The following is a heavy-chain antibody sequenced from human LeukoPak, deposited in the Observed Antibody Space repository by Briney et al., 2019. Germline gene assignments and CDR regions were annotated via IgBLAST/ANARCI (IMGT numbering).Heavy chain of an antibody. CDR3: AKDFLSHSSGWYYFGV. CDR2: LSGSGGGT. J-gene: IGHJ4*02. D-gene: IGHD6-19*01. Sequence: GGSLRLSCAASGFTFSSYAMSWVRQAPGKGLEWVSGLSGSGGGTYYADSVKGRFTISRDNSKNTLYLQMNSLRAEDTALYYCAKDFLSHSSGWYYFGVWGQGTLVTVSS. CDR1: GFTFSSYA. V-gene: IGHV3-23*01.